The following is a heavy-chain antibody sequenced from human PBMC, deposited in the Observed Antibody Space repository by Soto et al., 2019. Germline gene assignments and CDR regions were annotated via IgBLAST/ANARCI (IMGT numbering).Heavy chain of an antibody. D-gene: IGHD6-13*01. V-gene: IGHV4-31*03. Sequence: PSETLSLTCTVIGGSIRSPNFSWSWIRQHPGKGPEWIGNIYYNGTTTYSPSLESRLTISLDPSKNQFSLTLKSVTAADTAVYHCARGGGSPYHNHEFDCWGQGTLVTVSS. CDR3: ARGGGSPYHNHEFDC. CDR2: IYYNGTT. J-gene: IGHJ4*02. CDR1: GGSIRSPNFS.